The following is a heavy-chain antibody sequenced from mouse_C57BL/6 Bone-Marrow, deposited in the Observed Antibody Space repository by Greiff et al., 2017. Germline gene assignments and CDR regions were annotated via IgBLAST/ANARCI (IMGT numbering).Heavy chain of an antibody. V-gene: IGHV1-50*01. D-gene: IGHD1-1*01. CDR1: GYTFTSYW. CDR3: ARDTTTVVANFDY. CDR2: IDPSDSYT. J-gene: IGHJ2*01. Sequence: QVQLQQSGAELVKPGASVKLSCKASGYTFTSYWMQWVKQRPGQGLEWIGEIDPSDSYTNYNQKFKGKATLTVDTSSSPAYMQLSSLTSEDSAVYYCARDTTTVVANFDYWGQGTTLTVSS.